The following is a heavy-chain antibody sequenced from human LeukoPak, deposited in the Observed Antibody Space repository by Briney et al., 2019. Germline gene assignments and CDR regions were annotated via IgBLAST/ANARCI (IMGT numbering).Heavy chain of an antibody. J-gene: IGHJ4*02. CDR2: ISYDGSNK. Sequence: PRGSLRLSCAASGFTFSSYGMHWVRQAPGKGLEWVAVISYDGSNKYYADSVKGRFTISRDNSKNTLYLQMNSLRAEDTAVYYCAKDRRSGYEEFDYWGQGTLVTVSS. D-gene: IGHD5-12*01. CDR3: AKDRRSGYEEFDY. CDR1: GFTFSSYG. V-gene: IGHV3-30*18.